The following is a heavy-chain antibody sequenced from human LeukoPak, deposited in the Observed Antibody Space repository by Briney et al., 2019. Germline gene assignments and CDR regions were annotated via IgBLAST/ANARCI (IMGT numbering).Heavy chain of an antibody. CDR1: GFTFSSRY. V-gene: IGHV3-21*01. CDR2: ISSSSSYI. J-gene: IGHJ4*02. Sequence: GGSLRLSYAASGFTFSSRYMSWVRQAPGKGLEWVSSISSSSSYIYYADSVKGRFTISRDNAKNSLYLQMNSLRAEDTAVYYCARSYDILTGYHDYWGQGTLVTVSS. CDR3: ARSYDILTGYHDY. D-gene: IGHD3-9*01.